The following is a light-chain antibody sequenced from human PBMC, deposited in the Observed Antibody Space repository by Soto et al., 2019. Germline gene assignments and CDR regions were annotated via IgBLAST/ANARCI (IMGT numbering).Light chain of an antibody. Sequence: QSVLTQPPSVSGAPGQRVTISCTGRSSNIGAGYEVHWYQQVPGTAPKLLIYGNSNRPSGVPDRFSGSKSGTSASLAITGLQAEDEADYYCQSYDSSLSGWVFGGGTKLTVL. J-gene: IGLJ3*02. CDR1: SSNIGAGYE. CDR2: GNS. V-gene: IGLV1-40*01. CDR3: QSYDSSLSGWV.